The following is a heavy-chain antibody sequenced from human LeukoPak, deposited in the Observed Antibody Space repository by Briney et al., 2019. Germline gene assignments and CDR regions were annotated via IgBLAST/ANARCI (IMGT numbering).Heavy chain of an antibody. CDR1: GYTFTGYY. CDR3: ATPSDYGDYSMAGAFDI. CDR2: ISAYNGNT. Sequence: ASVTVSCKASGYTFTGYYIHWVRQAPGQGLEWMGWISAYNGNTNYAQKLQGRVTMTTDTSTSTAYMELRSLRSDDTAVYYCATPSDYGDYSMAGAFDIWGQGTMVTVSS. D-gene: IGHD4-17*01. V-gene: IGHV1-18*04. J-gene: IGHJ3*02.